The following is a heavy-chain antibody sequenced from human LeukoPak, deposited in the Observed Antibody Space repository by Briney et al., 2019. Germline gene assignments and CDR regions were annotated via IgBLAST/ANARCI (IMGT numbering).Heavy chain of an antibody. Sequence: QPGGSLRLSCAASGFTFSSYWMHWVRQAPGKGLVWVSRINTDGSSTSYADSVKGRFTISRDNAKNTLYLQMNSLRAEDTAVYYCARGSRYSRYDYWGQGTLVTVSS. CDR1: GFTFSSYW. D-gene: IGHD5-18*01. J-gene: IGHJ4*02. CDR2: INTDGSST. V-gene: IGHV3-74*01. CDR3: ARGSRYSRYDY.